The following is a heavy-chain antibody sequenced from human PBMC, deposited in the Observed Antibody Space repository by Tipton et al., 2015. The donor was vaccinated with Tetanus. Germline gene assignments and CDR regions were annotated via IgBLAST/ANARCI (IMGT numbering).Heavy chain of an antibody. CDR1: GYTCTSYG. J-gene: IGHJ4*02. V-gene: IGHV1-18*01. Sequence: QVQLVQSGAEVKKPGASVKVSCKASGYTCTSYGISWVRQAPGQGLEWMGWISAYNGNTHYAQKLQGRVTMTTDTSTSTAYMELRSLRSDDTAVYYCARASKRYYYGSGSLADWGQGTLVTVSS. CDR2: ISAYNGNT. D-gene: IGHD3-10*01. CDR3: ARASKRYYYGSGSLAD.